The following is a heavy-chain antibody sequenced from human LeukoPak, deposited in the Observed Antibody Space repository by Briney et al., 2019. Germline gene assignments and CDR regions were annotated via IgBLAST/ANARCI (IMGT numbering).Heavy chain of an antibody. CDR3: TRAGQDLRFSFYYYYYMDV. Sequence: PGGSLRLSCTASGFTFGDYAMSWVRQAPGKGLEWVGFIRSKAYGGTTEYAASVKGRFTISRDDSKSIAYLQMNSLKTEDTAVYYCTRAGQDLRFSFYYYYYMDVWGKGTTVTVSS. V-gene: IGHV3-49*04. CDR1: GFTFGDYA. CDR2: IRSKAYGGTT. D-gene: IGHD3-3*01. J-gene: IGHJ6*03.